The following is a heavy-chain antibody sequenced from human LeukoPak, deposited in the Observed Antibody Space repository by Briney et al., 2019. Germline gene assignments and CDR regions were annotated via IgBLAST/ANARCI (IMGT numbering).Heavy chain of an antibody. CDR3: AKDDAWIRFGE. V-gene: IGHV3-30*02. Sequence: GGSLRLSCAASGFTFSSYGIHWVRQAPGKGLEWVAFIRYDESNKYYTDSVKGRFTISRDNSKNTLYLEVISVTAEDTAVYYCAKDDAWIRFGEWSQGTLVTVSS. CDR1: GFTFSSYG. D-gene: IGHD3-10*01. J-gene: IGHJ4*02. CDR2: IRYDESNK.